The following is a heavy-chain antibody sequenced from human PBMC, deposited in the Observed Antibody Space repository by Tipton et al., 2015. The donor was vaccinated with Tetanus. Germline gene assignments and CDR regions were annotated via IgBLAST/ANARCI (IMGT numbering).Heavy chain of an antibody. CDR3: ARGRERCRGTNCHRATDY. V-gene: IGHV3-23*01. CDR1: GFTFSTYH. Sequence: SLRLSCEASGFTFSTYHMHWVRQAPGKGLEWVSAISDSGFVTYYADSLKGRFTISRDNSKNSLSLQMISLRAEDTAIYYCARGRERCRGTNCHRATDYWGQGTLVTVSS. D-gene: IGHD2-2*01. J-gene: IGHJ4*02. CDR2: ISDSGFVT.